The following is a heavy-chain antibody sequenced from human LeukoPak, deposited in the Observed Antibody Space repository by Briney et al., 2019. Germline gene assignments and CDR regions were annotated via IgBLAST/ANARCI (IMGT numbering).Heavy chain of an antibody. V-gene: IGHV3-48*01. J-gene: IGHJ3*02. CDR1: GFTFSSYS. Sequence: GGSLRLSCAASGFTFSSYSMNWVRQAPGKGLEWVSYISSSSSTIYYADSVKGRFTISRDNAKNSLYLQMNSLRAEDTAVYYCARRQYYGSGSYYMRRNAFDIWGQGTMVTVSS. CDR3: ARRQYYGSGSYYMRRNAFDI. CDR2: ISSSSSTI. D-gene: IGHD3-10*01.